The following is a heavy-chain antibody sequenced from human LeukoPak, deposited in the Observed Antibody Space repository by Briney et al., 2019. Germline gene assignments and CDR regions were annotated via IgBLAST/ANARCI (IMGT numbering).Heavy chain of an antibody. V-gene: IGHV4-39*07. J-gene: IGHJ4*02. Sequence: SETLSLTCTVSGGSISSSSYYWGWIRQPPGKGLEWIGSIYYSGSTYYNPSLKSRVTISVDTSKNQFSLKLSSVTAADTAVYYCARSGITTVGPDYWGQGTLVTVSS. CDR2: IYYSGST. D-gene: IGHD3-3*01. CDR1: GGSISSSSYY. CDR3: ARSGITTVGPDY.